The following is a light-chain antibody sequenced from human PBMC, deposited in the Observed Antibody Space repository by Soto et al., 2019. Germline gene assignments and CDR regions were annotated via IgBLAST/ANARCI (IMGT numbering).Light chain of an antibody. J-gene: IGKJ1*01. V-gene: IGKV1-5*03. Sequence: DIQMTQSPSTLAGSVGDRVTLTCRASQTISSWLAWYQQKPGKAPKLLIYKASTLKSGVPSRFSGSGSGTEFTLTISSLQPDEFATYYCKHYNSYSEAFGHGTKVDIK. CDR2: KAS. CDR1: QTISSW. CDR3: KHYNSYSEA.